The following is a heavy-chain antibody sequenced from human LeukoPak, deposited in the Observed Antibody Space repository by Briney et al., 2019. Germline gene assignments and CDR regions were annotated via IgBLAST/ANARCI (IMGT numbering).Heavy chain of an antibody. D-gene: IGHD2-2*02. CDR3: ARDRCSSTSCYNTPNWFDP. V-gene: IGHV3-48*04. Sequence: GGSLRISCKASGFSFSNYYMNWVRQAPGKGLEWLSHINGRGGIINYADSVKGRFTISRDNAKNSVYLQMNSLRSEDTAFYHCARDRCSSTSCYNTPNWFDPWGQGTLVTVSS. CDR2: INGRGGII. J-gene: IGHJ5*02. CDR1: GFSFSNYY.